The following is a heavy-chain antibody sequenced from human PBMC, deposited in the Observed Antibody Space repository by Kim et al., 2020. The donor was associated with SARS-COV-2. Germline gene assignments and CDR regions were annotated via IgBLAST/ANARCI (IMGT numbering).Heavy chain of an antibody. J-gene: IGHJ4*02. D-gene: IGHD6-19*01. Sequence: GDGVRGPLTLTRDNAKNTQYLQMNGLRAEDTAVYYCARRAYTSGWWYFDYWGQGTLVTVSS. CDR3: ARRAYTSGWWYFDY. V-gene: IGHV3-74*01.